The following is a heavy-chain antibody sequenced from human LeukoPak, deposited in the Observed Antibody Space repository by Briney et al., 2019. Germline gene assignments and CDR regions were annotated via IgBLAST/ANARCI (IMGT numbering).Heavy chain of an antibody. CDR2: ISYDGSNK. Sequence: GGSLRLSCAASGFTFSSYAMHWVRQAPGKGLEWVAVISYDGSNKYYADSVKGRFTISRDNSKNTLYLQMNSLRAEDTAVYYCARDRGSYDSTGYFQHWGQGALVTVSS. CDR3: ARDRGSYDSTGYFQH. V-gene: IGHV3-30*04. CDR1: GFTFSSYA. J-gene: IGHJ1*01. D-gene: IGHD3-22*01.